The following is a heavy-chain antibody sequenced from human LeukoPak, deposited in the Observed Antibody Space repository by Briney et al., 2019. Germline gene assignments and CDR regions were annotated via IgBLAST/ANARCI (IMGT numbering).Heavy chain of an antibody. Sequence: ASVKVSCKASGYTFTNYYMHWVRQAPGQGLEWMGIINPSGGSTSYAQKFQGRVTMTTDTSTNTAYMELSSLRSEDTAVYYCARETGTTGDYWGQGTLVTVSS. CDR3: ARETGTTGDY. CDR1: GYTFTNYY. V-gene: IGHV1-46*01. CDR2: INPSGGST. D-gene: IGHD1-7*01. J-gene: IGHJ4*02.